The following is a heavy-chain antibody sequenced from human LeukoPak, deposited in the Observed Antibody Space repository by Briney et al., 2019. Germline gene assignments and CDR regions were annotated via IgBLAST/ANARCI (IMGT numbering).Heavy chain of an antibody. V-gene: IGHV1-2*02. Sequence: GASVKVSCKASGYTFTGYYMHWVRQAPGQGLEWMGWINPNSGGTNYAQKFQGRVTMTRDTSISTAYMELSRLRSDDTAVYYCARDSRLRWRYYFDYWGQGTLVTVSS. CDR1: GYTFTGYY. CDR3: ARDSRLRWRYYFDY. D-gene: IGHD4-23*01. CDR2: INPNSGGT. J-gene: IGHJ4*02.